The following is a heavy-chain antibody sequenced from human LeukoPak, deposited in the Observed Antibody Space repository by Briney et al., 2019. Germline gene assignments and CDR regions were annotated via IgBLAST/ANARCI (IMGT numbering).Heavy chain of an antibody. CDR2: IYYSETT. D-gene: IGHD1-26*01. CDR1: SYSISSGFY. CDR3: ARARGGTYADFDY. V-gene: IGHV4-38-2*01. J-gene: IGHJ4*02. Sequence: SETLSLTCAVSSYSISSGFYWGWIRQPPGKGLEWIGSIYYSETTYYNPSLKSRVTISVDTSKNQFSLKLSSVTAADTAVYYCARARGGTYADFDYWGQGTLVTVSS.